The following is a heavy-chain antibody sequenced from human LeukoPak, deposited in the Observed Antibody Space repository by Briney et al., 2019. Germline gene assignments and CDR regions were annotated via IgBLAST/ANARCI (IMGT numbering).Heavy chain of an antibody. CDR2: INHSGST. D-gene: IGHD4-17*01. CDR3: ASSGEEDYGDSADYYYHMDV. Sequence: SQTLSLTCAVYGVSFSGYYWGWIRHPPRKGLEWIGEINHSGSTKYNPSLKRRVTISVYTSKNQFSLKRSSVTDADTAVYYCASSGEEDYGDSADYYYHMDVWGKGTTVTVSS. J-gene: IGHJ6*03. V-gene: IGHV4-34*01. CDR1: GVSFSGYY.